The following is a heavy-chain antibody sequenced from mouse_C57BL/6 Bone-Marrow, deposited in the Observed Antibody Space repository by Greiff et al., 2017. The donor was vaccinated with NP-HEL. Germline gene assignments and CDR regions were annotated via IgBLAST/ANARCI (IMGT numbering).Heavy chain of an antibody. V-gene: IGHV1-69*01. D-gene: IGHD1-1*01. CDR3: ARLLRSWFAY. J-gene: IGHJ3*01. CDR1: GYTFTSYW. CDR2: IDPSDGYT. Sequence: QVQLQQPGAELVMPGASVKLSCKASGYTFTSYWMHWVKQRPGQGLAWIGEIDPSDGYTNYNPKFKGKSTLTVDKSSSTDYLQLSSLTPEDSAVYYCARLLRSWFAYWGQGTLVTVSA.